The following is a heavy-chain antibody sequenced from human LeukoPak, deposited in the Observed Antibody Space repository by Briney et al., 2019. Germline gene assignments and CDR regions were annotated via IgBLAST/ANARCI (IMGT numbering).Heavy chain of an antibody. CDR2: IYYSGST. D-gene: IGHD3-22*01. CDR3: ARHYYDSSGYSNWFDP. J-gene: IGHJ5*02. Sequence: SETLSLTCTVSGGSISSSSYYWGWIRQPPGKGLEWIGSIYYSGSTYYNPSLKSRVTISVDTSKNQFSLKLSSVTAADTAVYYCARHYYDSSGYSNWFDPWGQGTLVTVSS. CDR1: GGSISSSSYY. V-gene: IGHV4-39*07.